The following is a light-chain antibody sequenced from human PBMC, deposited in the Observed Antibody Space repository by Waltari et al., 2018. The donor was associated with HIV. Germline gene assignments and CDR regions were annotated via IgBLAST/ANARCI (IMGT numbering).Light chain of an antibody. CDR1: SSDVGGYNY. Sequence: QSALTQPPSASGSPGQSVTISCTGTSSDVGGYNYVSWYQQHPGKAPKLMIYEVSKRPSGVPDRFSGSKAGTTAALTVSGLQAEDEADYYCSSCAGSNNGVFGGGTKLTVL. J-gene: IGLJ3*02. CDR2: EVS. V-gene: IGLV2-8*01. CDR3: SSCAGSNNGV.